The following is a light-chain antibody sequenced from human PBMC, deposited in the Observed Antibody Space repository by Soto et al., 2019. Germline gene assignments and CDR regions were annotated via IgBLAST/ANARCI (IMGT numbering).Light chain of an antibody. CDR1: QNIRSS. J-gene: IGKJ2*01. Sequence: EVVLTQSQASLSASPLERVTLXSRPSQNIRSSLAWYQQRPGQAPRLLIYDASTRATGIPPRFSGGGSGTEFTVTISSLQSEDFAIYYCQQYDIWPPYTFGQGTKVDIK. CDR2: DAS. V-gene: IGKV3-15*01. CDR3: QQYDIWPPYT.